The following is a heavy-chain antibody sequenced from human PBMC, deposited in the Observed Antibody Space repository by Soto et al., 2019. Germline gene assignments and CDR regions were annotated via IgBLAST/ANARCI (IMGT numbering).Heavy chain of an antibody. V-gene: IGHV1-58*01. CDR3: AAGAPMVRGVTQDYYYYYGMDV. J-gene: IGHJ6*02. CDR2: IVVGSGNT. D-gene: IGHD3-10*01. CDR1: GFTFTSSA. Sequence: ASVKVSCKASGFTFTSSAVQWVRQARGQRLEWIGWIVVGSGNTNYAQKFQERVTITRDMSTSTAYMELSSLRSEDTAVYYCAAGAPMVRGVTQDYYYYYGMDVWGQGTTVTVSS.